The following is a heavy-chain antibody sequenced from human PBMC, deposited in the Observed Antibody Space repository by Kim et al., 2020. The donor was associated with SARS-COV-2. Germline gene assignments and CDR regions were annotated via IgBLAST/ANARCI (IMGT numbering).Heavy chain of an antibody. CDR1: GFTFSSYG. J-gene: IGHJ4*02. CDR3: AKDRGHRITMVRGVPDY. Sequence: GGSLRLSCAASGFTFSSYGMHWVRQAPGKGLEWVAVIWYDGSNKYYADSVKGRFTISRDNSKNTLYLQMNSLRAEDTAVYYCAKDRGHRITMVRGVPDYWGQGTLVTVSS. V-gene: IGHV3-33*06. D-gene: IGHD3-10*01. CDR2: IWYDGSNK.